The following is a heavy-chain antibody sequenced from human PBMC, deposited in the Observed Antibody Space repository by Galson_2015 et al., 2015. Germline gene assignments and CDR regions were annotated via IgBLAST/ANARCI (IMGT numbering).Heavy chain of an antibody. V-gene: IGHV3-30-3*01. CDR1: GFTFSSYA. D-gene: IGHD3-3*01. Sequence: SLRLSCAASGFTFSSYAMHWVRQAPGKGLEWVAVISYDGSNKYYADSVKGRFTISRDNSKNTLYLQMNSLRAEDTAVYYCARGAGGVTIFGVDPALFDYWGQGTLVTVSS. CDR3: ARGAGGVTIFGVDPALFDY. CDR2: ISYDGSNK. J-gene: IGHJ4*02.